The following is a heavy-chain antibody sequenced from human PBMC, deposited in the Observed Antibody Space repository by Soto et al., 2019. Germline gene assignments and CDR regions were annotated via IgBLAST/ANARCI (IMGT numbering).Heavy chain of an antibody. CDR3: ARTRYYDTLTGYPSLYFDY. J-gene: IGHJ4*02. V-gene: IGHV4-59*01. Sequence: PSETLSLTCTDSGGFISTYYWSWIRQPPGKGLEWIGYIHYSGSTNYNPSLKSRVTISVDTSKNQFSLKLSSVTAADTAVYYCARTRYYDTLTGYPSLYFDYWGQGTLVTVSS. CDR2: IHYSGST. D-gene: IGHD3-9*01. CDR1: GGFISTYY.